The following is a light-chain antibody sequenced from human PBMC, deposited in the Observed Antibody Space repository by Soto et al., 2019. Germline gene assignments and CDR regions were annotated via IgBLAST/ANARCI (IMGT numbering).Light chain of an antibody. Sequence: SALTQPASVSGSPGQSIAISCTGSSSDIGDYNYVSWYQQHPGKAPKLMIYDVSNRPSGVSNRFSGSMSGNTASLTISGLQPEDEADYYCSSYTGSSTVVFGGGTQLTVL. CDR3: SSYTGSSTVV. CDR1: SSDIGDYNY. J-gene: IGLJ2*01. CDR2: DVS. V-gene: IGLV2-14*01.